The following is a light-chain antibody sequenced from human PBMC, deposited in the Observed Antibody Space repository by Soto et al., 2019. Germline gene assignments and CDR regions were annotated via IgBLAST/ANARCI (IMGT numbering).Light chain of an antibody. V-gene: IGLV2-8*01. Sequence: QSALTQPPSASESPGQSVALSCTGTSSDVGGSNFVSWYQQYPGKAPKLLIFEVHKRPSGVPVRFSGSKSGNTASLTVSGLQAEDEAYYYCASNAGGNNFLFGGGTKLTVL. CDR1: SSDVGGSNF. J-gene: IGLJ3*02. CDR2: EVH. CDR3: ASNAGGNNFL.